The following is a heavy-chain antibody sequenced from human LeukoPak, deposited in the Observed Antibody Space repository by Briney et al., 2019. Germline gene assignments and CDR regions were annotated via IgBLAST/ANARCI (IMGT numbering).Heavy chain of an antibody. V-gene: IGHV3-23*01. CDR3: AKESGADHWYFDL. Sequence: GGSLRLSCAASGFTLRRYAMSWVRQAPGKGLEGVSAISGSGGSTYYADSVKGRFTISRDNSKNTLYLQMNSLRAEDTAVYYCAKESGADHWYFDLWGRGTLVTVSS. J-gene: IGHJ2*01. D-gene: IGHD3-10*01. CDR2: ISGSGGST. CDR1: GFTLRRYA.